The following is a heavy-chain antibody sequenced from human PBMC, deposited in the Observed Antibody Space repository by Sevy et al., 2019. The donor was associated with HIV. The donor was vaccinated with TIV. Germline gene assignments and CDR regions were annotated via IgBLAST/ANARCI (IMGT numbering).Heavy chain of an antibody. D-gene: IGHD3-3*01. CDR2: IGSSSSTI. CDR3: ARAWSGPYGMDV. CDR1: GFTFSSYG. V-gene: IGHV3-48*02. J-gene: IGHJ6*02. Sequence: GGSLRLSCAAPGFTFSSYGMNWVRQAPGKGLEGVSYIGSSSSTIYYAASVKGRFTISRDNAKSSLYLQMNSLRDEDTAVYYCARAWSGPYGMDVWGQGTTVTVSS.